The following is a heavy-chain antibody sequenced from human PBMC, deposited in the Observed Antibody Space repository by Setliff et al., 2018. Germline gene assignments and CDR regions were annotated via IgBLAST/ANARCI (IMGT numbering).Heavy chain of an antibody. D-gene: IGHD6-19*01. CDR3: ARSRTVAVKGGVFAV. CDR1: GGSVRGYY. J-gene: IGHJ2*01. Sequence: SETLSLTCTVSGGSVRGYYWSWIRQPPGKGLEWIGYMYYSGDTNYNPSLKSRVTISVDTSKNQFSLELRSVTAADTAVYYCARSRTVAVKGGVFAVWGRGTLVTV. V-gene: IGHV4-59*08. CDR2: MYYSGDT.